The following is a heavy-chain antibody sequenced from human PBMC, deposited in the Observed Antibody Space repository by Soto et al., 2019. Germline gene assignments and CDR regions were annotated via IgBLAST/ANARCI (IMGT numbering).Heavy chain of an antibody. Sequence: TLSLTCTASGGPISSGGYSWSWIRQHPGKGREWVGYIYYSGSTYYNPSLKSRVTISVDTSKNQFSLKLSSVTAADTAVYYCARSSDYYDSSGYFVFDYWGQGTLVTVSS. CDR3: ARSSDYYDSSGYFVFDY. CDR2: IYYSGST. D-gene: IGHD3-22*01. CDR1: GGPISSGGYS. V-gene: IGHV4-31*03. J-gene: IGHJ4*02.